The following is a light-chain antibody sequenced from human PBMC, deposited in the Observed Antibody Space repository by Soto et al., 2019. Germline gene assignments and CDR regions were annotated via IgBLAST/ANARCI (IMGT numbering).Light chain of an antibody. V-gene: IGLV2-14*01. Sequence: QSALTQPASVSGSPGQSITISCTGTSSDVGGYNYVSWYQQHPGKAPKLMIYEVSNRPSGVSNRFSGSKSDNTASLIISGLQAEDEAEYYCSSFTRSNTLVFGGGTKLTVL. CDR2: EVS. CDR1: SSDVGGYNY. J-gene: IGLJ2*01. CDR3: SSFTRSNTLV.